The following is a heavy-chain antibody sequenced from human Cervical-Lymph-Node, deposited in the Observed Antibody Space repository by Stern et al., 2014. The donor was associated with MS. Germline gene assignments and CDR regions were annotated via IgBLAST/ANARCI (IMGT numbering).Heavy chain of an antibody. V-gene: IGHV1-18*01. CDR3: ARGELGSENAFDI. Sequence: VQLVESGAEVKKPGASVKVSCKASGYTFSSYGSSWVRQAPGQGLEWMGWVSTYNGDTNYAQKLQSRVAMTTDTSTRTACMELRSLRSDDTAVYYCARGELGSENAFDIWGQGTMVTVSS. CDR1: GYTFSSYG. J-gene: IGHJ3*02. CDR2: VSTYNGDT. D-gene: IGHD1-26*01.